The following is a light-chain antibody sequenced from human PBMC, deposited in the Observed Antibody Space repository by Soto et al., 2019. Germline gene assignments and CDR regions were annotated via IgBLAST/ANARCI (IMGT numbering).Light chain of an antibody. J-gene: IGKJ1*01. V-gene: IGKV3-20*01. CDR1: RSVSSY. CDR2: ETS. Sequence: EIVLTQSPATLSLSPGESATLSCRASRSVSSYLAWYQQKPGQAPRLLIYETSSRATGIPDRFSGSGSQTDFTLTISRLEPEDFAVYYCQQYGTSPRTFGQGTKVDIK. CDR3: QQYGTSPRT.